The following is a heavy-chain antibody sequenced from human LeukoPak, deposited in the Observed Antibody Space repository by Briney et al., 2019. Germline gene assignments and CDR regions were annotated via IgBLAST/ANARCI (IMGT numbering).Heavy chain of an antibody. CDR1: GFIFTYHW. Sequence: RGGSLRLSCVASGFIFTYHWMSWVRHAPGKGLDCGANIKEDGSAKFYADYVRGRFTISKDNAKNSVYLEMNNLRVEDTAVYYCARAVDVADYWGRGTLVTVSS. CDR3: ARAVDVADY. CDR2: IKEDGSAK. J-gene: IGHJ4*02. V-gene: IGHV3-7*01. D-gene: IGHD3-16*01.